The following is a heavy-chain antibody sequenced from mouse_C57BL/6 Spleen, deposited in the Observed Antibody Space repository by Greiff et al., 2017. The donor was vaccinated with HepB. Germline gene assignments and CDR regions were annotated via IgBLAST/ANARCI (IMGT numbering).Heavy chain of an antibody. D-gene: IGHD1-1*01. CDR3: ARSGVITTVVDGYFDV. V-gene: IGHV1-39*01. CDR1: GYSFTDYN. CDR2: INPNYGTT. J-gene: IGHJ1*03. Sequence: VQLQQSGPELVKPGASVKISCKASGYSFTDYNMNWVKQSNGKSLEWIGVINPNYGTTSYNQKFKGKATLTVDQSSSTAYMQLNSLTSEDSAVYYCARSGVITTVVDGYFDVWGTGTTVTVSS.